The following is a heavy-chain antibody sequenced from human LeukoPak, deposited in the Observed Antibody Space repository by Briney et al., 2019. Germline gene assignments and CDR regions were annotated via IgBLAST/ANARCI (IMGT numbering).Heavy chain of an antibody. Sequence: GESLKISCKGSGYSFTSYWIGWVRQMPGKGLEWMGIIYPGDSDTRYSPSFQGQVTISADKSISTAYLQWSSLKASDTATYYCARQPEKSGLAFDYWGQGTLVTVSS. CDR3: ARQPEKSGLAFDY. D-gene: IGHD1-26*01. CDR1: GYSFTSYW. J-gene: IGHJ4*02. CDR2: IYPGDSDT. V-gene: IGHV5-51*01.